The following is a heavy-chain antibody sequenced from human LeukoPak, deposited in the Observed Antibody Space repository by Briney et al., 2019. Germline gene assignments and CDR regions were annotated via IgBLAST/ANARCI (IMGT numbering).Heavy chain of an antibody. D-gene: IGHD1-26*01. CDR2: INPNNGGT. Sequence: ASVKVSCTASEYTFTGYYMHWVRQAPGQGLEWMGRINPNNGGTNYAQKFQGRVTMTGVTSISTAYMELSSLRSDDTAVYYCTRESGSYHGNDFWGQGTLVTVSS. V-gene: IGHV1-2*06. CDR1: EYTFTGYY. J-gene: IGHJ4*02. CDR3: TRESGSYHGNDF.